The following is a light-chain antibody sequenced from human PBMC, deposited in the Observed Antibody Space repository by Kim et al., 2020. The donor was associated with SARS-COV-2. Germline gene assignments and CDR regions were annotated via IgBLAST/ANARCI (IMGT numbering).Light chain of an antibody. Sequence: SASTGDRVTITCRASQGISSYLAWYQQKPGKAPKLLIYAASTLQSGVPSRFSGSGSGTDFTLTISCLQSEDFATYYCQQYYNYPRTFGQWTKLEI. J-gene: IGKJ2*01. CDR3: QQYYNYPRT. CDR2: AAS. CDR1: QGISSY. V-gene: IGKV1-8*01.